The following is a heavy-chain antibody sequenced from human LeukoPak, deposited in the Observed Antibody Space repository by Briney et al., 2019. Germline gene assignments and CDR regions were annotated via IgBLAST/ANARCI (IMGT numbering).Heavy chain of an antibody. J-gene: IGHJ3*02. CDR3: ARVAIFGDDAFDI. D-gene: IGHD3-3*01. Sequence: ASVKVSCKASGYTVTSYGISWVRQAPGQGLEWMGWINPNSGGTNYAQKFQGRVTMTRDTSISTAYMELSRLRSDDTAVYYCARVAIFGDDAFDIWGQGTMVTVSS. CDR1: GYTVTSYG. V-gene: IGHV1-2*02. CDR2: INPNSGGT.